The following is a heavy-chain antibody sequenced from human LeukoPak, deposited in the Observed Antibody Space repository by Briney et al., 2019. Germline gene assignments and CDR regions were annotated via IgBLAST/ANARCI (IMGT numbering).Heavy chain of an antibody. CDR2: MNPNSGNT. V-gene: IGHV1-8*03. J-gene: IGHJ6*03. D-gene: IGHD3-16*01. CDR3: ARGLWDYYYYYMDV. Sequence: GASVNVSCKASGYTFTSYDINWVRQATGQGLEWMGWMNPNSGNTGYAQKFQGRVTITRNTSISTVYMELSSLRSEDTAVYYCARGLWDYYYYYMDVWGKGTTVTVSS. CDR1: GYTFTSYD.